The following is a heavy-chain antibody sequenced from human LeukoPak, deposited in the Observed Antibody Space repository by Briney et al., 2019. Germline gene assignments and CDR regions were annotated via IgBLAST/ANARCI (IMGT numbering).Heavy chain of an antibody. V-gene: IGHV4-4*07. Sequence: PSETLSLTCTVSGGSFSSYYWNWIRQPAGKGPEWIGRIYTSGSTNYNPSLKSRVTMSVDTSKNQFSLKLNSVTAADTAVYYCARAGDSTSPLDYWGQGTLVTVSS. CDR2: IYTSGST. J-gene: IGHJ4*02. CDR3: ARAGDSTSPLDY. CDR1: GGSFSSYY. D-gene: IGHD6-13*01.